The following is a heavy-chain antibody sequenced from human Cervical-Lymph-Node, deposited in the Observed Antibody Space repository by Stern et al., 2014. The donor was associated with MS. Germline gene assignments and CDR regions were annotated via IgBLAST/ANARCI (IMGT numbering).Heavy chain of an antibody. V-gene: IGHV3-49*05. CDR2: IRSTAYTGTI. Sequence: EMQLLDSGGGLAKAGGSLRISCATSGFTFGDYAMAWFRPAPGQGLEWVRFIRSTAYTGTIEYAGSVEGRFTISRDDSEGIAYLQMTSLKTEDTAVYFCARGGSNPPYYFDYWGQGTRVAVSS. J-gene: IGHJ4*02. CDR3: ARGGSNPPYYFDY. D-gene: IGHD1-26*01. CDR1: GFTFGDYA.